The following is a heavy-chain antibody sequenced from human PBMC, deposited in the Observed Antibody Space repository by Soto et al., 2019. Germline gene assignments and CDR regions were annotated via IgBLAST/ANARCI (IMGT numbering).Heavy chain of an antibody. V-gene: IGHV4-59*01. D-gene: IGHD3-10*01. CDR1: GGSISSYY. Sequence: QVQLQESGPGLVKPSETLSLTCTVSGGSISSYYWSWIRQPPGKGLEWIGYIYYSGSTNYNPSLKSRVTISVDTSKNQFSLKLSSVNAADTAVYYCARDYYGSGSPPLGYWGQGTLVTVSS. J-gene: IGHJ4*02. CDR3: ARDYYGSGSPPLGY. CDR2: IYYSGST.